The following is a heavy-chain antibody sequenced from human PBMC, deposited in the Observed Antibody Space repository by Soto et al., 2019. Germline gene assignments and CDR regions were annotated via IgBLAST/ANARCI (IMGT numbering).Heavy chain of an antibody. CDR2: ITGSGGDT. D-gene: IGHD6-13*01. Sequence: GGSLRLSCAASGFTFSSYAMSWVRQSPGKGLEWVSAITGSGGDTYHADSVKGRFTISRDNTKNTLYLQMNSLKAEDTAVYYCANVSASSRHYSSVYWCPGPLVTVVS. V-gene: IGHV3-23*01. CDR1: GFTFSSYA. J-gene: IGHJ4*02. CDR3: ANVSASSRHYSSVY.